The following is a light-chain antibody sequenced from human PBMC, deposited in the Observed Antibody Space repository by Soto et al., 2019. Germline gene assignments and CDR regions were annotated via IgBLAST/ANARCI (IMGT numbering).Light chain of an antibody. J-gene: IGKJ5*01. CDR1: QSVSGN. V-gene: IGKV3-15*01. Sequence: ESVLTQSPATLSVSPGERAALSCRASQSVSGNLAWYEQKPGQAPRLLIYGASTRATGIPARFSGSGSGTEFTLTISSLQSEDFAVYYCQQYDNWPPITFGQGTRLEIK. CDR2: GAS. CDR3: QQYDNWPPIT.